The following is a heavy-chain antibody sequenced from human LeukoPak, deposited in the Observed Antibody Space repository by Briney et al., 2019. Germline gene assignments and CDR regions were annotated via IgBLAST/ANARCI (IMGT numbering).Heavy chain of an antibody. CDR1: GYTLTELS. J-gene: IGHJ1*01. D-gene: IGHD4-17*01. CDR3: ASYYGDYSAHFQH. Sequence: GASVKVSCKVSGYTLTELSMHWVRQAPGKGLEWMGGFDPEDGKTIYAQKFQGRVTMTEDTSTDTAYMELSSLRSEDTAVYYCASYYGDYSAHFQHWGQGTLVTVSS. CDR2: FDPEDGKT. V-gene: IGHV1-24*01.